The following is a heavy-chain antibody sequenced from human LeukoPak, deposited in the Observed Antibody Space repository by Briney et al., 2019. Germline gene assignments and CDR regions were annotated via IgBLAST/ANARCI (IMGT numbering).Heavy chain of an antibody. CDR3: ARTLTLHPFDY. CDR1: GGSISSYY. CDR2: IYTSGST. Sequence: SETLSLTCTVSGGSISSYYWSWIRQPAGKGLEWIGRIYTSGSTNYNPSLKSRVTISLDKSNNQFSLKLTSVTSADTAVYYCARTLTLHPFDYWGQGTLVTVSS. J-gene: IGHJ4*02. D-gene: IGHD1-14*01. V-gene: IGHV4-4*07.